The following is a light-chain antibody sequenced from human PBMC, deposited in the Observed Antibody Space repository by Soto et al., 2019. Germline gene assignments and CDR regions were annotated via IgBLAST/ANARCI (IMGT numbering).Light chain of an antibody. CDR3: QQYDISSEIT. CDR2: GAS. V-gene: IGKV3-20*01. J-gene: IGKJ5*01. CDR1: QSVSSSY. Sequence: EIVLTQSPGTLSLSPGERATLSCRASQSVSSSYLAWYQQKPGQAPRLLIYGASSRATGIPDRFSGSGSGTDFSLTFSRLEPEDFAVYYCQQYDISSEITFGQGTRLEIK.